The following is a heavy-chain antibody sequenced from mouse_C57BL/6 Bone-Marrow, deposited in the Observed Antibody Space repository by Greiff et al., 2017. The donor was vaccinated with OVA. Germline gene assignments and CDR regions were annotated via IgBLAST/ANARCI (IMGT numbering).Heavy chain of an antibody. CDR3: ASAVFAY. Sequence: QVQLQHSGAELVKPGASVKLSCKASGYTFTSYWMQWVKQRPGQGLEWIGEIDPSDSYTNYNQKFKGKATLTVDTSSSTAYMQLNSLTSEDSAVYYCASAVFAYWGQGTLVTVSA. CDR1: GYTFTSYW. J-gene: IGHJ3*01. CDR2: IDPSDSYT. V-gene: IGHV1-50*01.